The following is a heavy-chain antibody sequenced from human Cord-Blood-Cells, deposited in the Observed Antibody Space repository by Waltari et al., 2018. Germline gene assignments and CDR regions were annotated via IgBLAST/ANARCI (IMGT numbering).Heavy chain of an antibody. J-gene: IGHJ3*02. CDR1: GGSFSGYY. Sequence: QVQLQQWGAGLLKPSETLSLTCAVYGGSFSGYYWSWIRQPPGKGLEWIGEINHSGSTNYNPSLKSRVTISVDTSKNQFSLKLSSVTAADTAVYYCARGIRDWNYLPGAFDIWGQGTMVTVSS. CDR3: ARGIRDWNYLPGAFDI. CDR2: INHSGST. V-gene: IGHV4-34*01. D-gene: IGHD1-7*01.